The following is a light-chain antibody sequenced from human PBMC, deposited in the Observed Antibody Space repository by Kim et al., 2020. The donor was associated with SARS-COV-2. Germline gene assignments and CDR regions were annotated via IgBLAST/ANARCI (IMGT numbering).Light chain of an antibody. CDR1: GGSIDDNY. CDR2: EDD. Sequence: GKTVTIYCTRSGGSIDDNYVQWYQQRPGGVPTTVIYEDDQRPSGVSYRFSGSIDNSSNSASLTISGLKTEDEADYYCQSYNRSSVVFGGGTQLTVL. J-gene: IGLJ2*01. CDR3: QSYNRSSVV. V-gene: IGLV6-57*03.